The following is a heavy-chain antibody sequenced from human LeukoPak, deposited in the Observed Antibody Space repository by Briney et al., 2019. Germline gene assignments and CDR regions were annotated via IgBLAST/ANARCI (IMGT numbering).Heavy chain of an antibody. CDR1: GFTVSSNY. CDR2: IYSGGST. J-gene: IGHJ4*02. V-gene: IGHV3-53*01. Sequence: PGGSLRLSCAVSGFTVSSNYMSWVRQAPGKGLEWVSVIYSGGSTYYADSVKGRFTISRDNSKNTLYLQMNSLRAEDTAVYYCAKVYYGGAVAGSYGYWGQGTLVTVSS. D-gene: IGHD6-19*01. CDR3: AKVYYGGAVAGSYGY.